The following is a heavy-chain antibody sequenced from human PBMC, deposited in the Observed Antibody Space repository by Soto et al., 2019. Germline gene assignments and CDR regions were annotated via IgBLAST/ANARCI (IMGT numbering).Heavy chain of an antibody. D-gene: IGHD3-3*01. Sequence: ASVEVSCKASGYTFTIYGISWVRQAPGQGLEWMGWISAYNGNTNYAQKLQGRVTMTTDTSTSTAYMELRSLRSDDTAVYYCARAHLYVFCSGHYVRPYYYSTDVWGKGTTVTVSS. J-gene: IGHJ6*03. CDR1: GYTFTIYG. V-gene: IGHV1-18*01. CDR2: ISAYNGNT. CDR3: ARAHLYVFCSGHYVRPYYYSTDV.